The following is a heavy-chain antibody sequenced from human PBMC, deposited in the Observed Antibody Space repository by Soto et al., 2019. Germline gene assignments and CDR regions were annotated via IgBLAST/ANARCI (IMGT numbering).Heavy chain of an antibody. CDR1: GGSISSYY. D-gene: IGHD1-26*01. CDR2: IYHSGST. Sequence: SETLSLTCTVSGGSISSYYWSWIRQPPGKGLEWIGYIYHSGSTKYNPSLKSRVTISVDTSKNQFSLNLSSVTAADTAVYYCARAAGDYFDYWGQGTLVTVS. J-gene: IGHJ4*02. CDR3: ARAAGDYFDY. V-gene: IGHV4-59*01.